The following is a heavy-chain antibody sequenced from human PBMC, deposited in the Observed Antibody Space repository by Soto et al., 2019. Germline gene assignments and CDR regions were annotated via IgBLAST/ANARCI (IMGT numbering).Heavy chain of an antibody. CDR1: GGSMTSHY. V-gene: IGHV4-59*11. Sequence: SATLSLTCNVSGGSMTSHYWGWIRQPPGKGLEYIGYSYYSGSTTYNPSLKSRVTISVDTSKNQFSLKVRSVTPADTAVYYCARGSGSLGYYFDYWGQGTLVTVSS. CDR3: ARGSGSLGYYFDY. J-gene: IGHJ4*02. CDR2: SYYSGST. D-gene: IGHD1-26*01.